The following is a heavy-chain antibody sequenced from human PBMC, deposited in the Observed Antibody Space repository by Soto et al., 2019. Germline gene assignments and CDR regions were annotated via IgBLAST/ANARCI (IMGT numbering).Heavy chain of an antibody. CDR1: GGSVANSSYY. CDR3: VSQRTTVPTQAYFDY. V-gene: IGHV4-39*01. CDR2: VYYRGRS. Sequence: PSVTLSLTCTVSGGSVANSSYYWGRVRQSPGKGLEWIGSVYYRGRSYSKSSVKSRVTISVDTSKNRFSLSLNSVTASDTAVYFCVSQRTTVPTQAYFDYWSPGALVTVS. J-gene: IGHJ4*02. D-gene: IGHD4-17*01.